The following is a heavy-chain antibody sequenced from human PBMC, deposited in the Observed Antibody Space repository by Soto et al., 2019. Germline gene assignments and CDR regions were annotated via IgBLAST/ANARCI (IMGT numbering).Heavy chain of an antibody. CDR3: AKDDAIFVVDTPKGMDV. J-gene: IGHJ6*02. CDR1: GFTFSSYA. D-gene: IGHD3-3*01. Sequence: GGSLRLSCAASGFTFSSYAMSWVRQAPGKGLEWVSAISGSGGSTYYADSVKGRFTISRDNSKNTLYLQMNSLRAEATAVYYCAKDDAIFVVDTPKGMDVWGQGTTVTVSS. CDR2: ISGSGGST. V-gene: IGHV3-23*01.